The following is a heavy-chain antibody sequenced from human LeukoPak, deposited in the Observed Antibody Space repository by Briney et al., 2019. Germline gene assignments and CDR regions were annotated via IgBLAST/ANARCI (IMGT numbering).Heavy chain of an antibody. CDR1: GYTFTSYG. Sequence: ASVKVSCKASGYTFTSYGISWVRQAPGQGLEWMGWISAYNGDTNYAQKVQGRVTMTTDTSTSTAYMELRSLRSDDTAAYYCARGEFTPPPYYYDSNGHYLNDYWGQGTLVTVSS. V-gene: IGHV1-18*01. CDR3: ARGEFTPPPYYYDSNGHYLNDY. CDR2: ISAYNGDT. D-gene: IGHD3-22*01. J-gene: IGHJ4*02.